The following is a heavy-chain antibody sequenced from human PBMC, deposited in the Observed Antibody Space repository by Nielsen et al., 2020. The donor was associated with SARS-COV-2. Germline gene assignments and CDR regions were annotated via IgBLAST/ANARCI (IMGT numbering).Heavy chain of an antibody. V-gene: IGHV4-34*01. CDR2: INHSGST. J-gene: IGHJ4*02. CDR1: GGSFSGYY. Sequence: SETLSLTCAVYGGSFSGYYWSWIRQPPGKGLEWIGEINHSGSTNYNPSLKSRVTISVDTSKNQFSLKLSSVTAADTAVYYCARGRGSQDYWGQGTLVTVSS. CDR3: ARGRGSQDY. D-gene: IGHD1-26*01.